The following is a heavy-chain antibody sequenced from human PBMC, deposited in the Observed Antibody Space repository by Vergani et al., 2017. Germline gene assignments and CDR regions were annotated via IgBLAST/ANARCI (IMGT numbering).Heavy chain of an antibody. CDR1: GGSFSGYY. D-gene: IGHD3-10*01. CDR2: INHSGST. J-gene: IGHJ4*02. V-gene: IGHV4-34*01. Sequence: QVQLQQWCAGLLKPSETLSLTCAVYGGSFSGYYWSLIRQPPGKGLVWIGEINHSGSTNYNPYLKSRVTISVDTSKNQFSLQLSSVTAADTAVYYCARAPFFTMVRGIGRNYFDDWGQGTLVTVSS. CDR3: ARAPFFTMVRGIGRNYFDD.